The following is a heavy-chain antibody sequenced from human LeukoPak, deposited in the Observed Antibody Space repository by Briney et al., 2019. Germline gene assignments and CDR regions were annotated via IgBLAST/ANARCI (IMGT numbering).Heavy chain of an antibody. J-gene: IGHJ3*02. Sequence: GGPLRLSSAASGFTFDDYAMHWVRHAPGKGLEGVSGISWNSGSIVYADSVKGRFTISRDNAKNSLYMQMNSLRAEDTALYYCAKAPGYSSEDAFDIWGQGTMVTVSS. CDR1: GFTFDDYA. D-gene: IGHD6-19*01. V-gene: IGHV3-9*01. CDR2: ISWNSGSI. CDR3: AKAPGYSSEDAFDI.